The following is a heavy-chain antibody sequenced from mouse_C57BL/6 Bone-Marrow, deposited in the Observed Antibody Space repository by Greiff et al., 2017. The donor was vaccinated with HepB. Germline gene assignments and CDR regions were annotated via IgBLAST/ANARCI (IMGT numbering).Heavy chain of an antibody. D-gene: IGHD2-2*01. CDR2: ISSGSSTI. CDR1: GFTFSDYG. CDR3: ARPGYGLRRPNYAMDY. J-gene: IGHJ4*01. Sequence: EVKLVESGGGLVKPGGSLKLSCAASGFTFSDYGMHWVRQAPEKGLEWVAYISSGSSTIYYADTVKGRFTISRDNAKNTPFLQMTSLTSEDPARYYCARPGYGLRRPNYAMDYWGQGTSVTVSS. V-gene: IGHV5-17*01.